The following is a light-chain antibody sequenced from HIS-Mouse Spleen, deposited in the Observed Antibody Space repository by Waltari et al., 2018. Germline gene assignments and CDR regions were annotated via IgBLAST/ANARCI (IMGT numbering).Light chain of an antibody. CDR2: EGS. V-gene: IGLV2-23*03. J-gene: IGLJ2*01. CDR1: SSYVGSYNL. Sequence: QSALTQPASVSGSPGQSITLSCTGTSSYVGSYNLFSWYQQHPGKAPKLMIYEGSKRPSGVSNRFSGSKSGNTASLTISGLQAEDEADYYCCSYAGSSTFEVFGGGTKLTVL. CDR3: CSYAGSSTFEV.